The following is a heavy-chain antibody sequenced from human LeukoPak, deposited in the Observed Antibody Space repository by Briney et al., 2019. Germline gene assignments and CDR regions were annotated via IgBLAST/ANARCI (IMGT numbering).Heavy chain of an antibody. CDR1: SGSISRYY. CDR3: ASFYCSGGSCYQYFSYYYMDV. J-gene: IGHJ6*03. D-gene: IGHD2-15*01. V-gene: IGHV4-59*12. CDR2: IYYSGST. Sequence: SETLSLTCTVSSGSISRYYWSWIRQPPGKGLECIGYIYYSGSTNYNPSLKSRVTISVDTSKNQFSLRLSSVTAADTAVYYCASFYCSGGSCYQYFSYYYMDVWGKGTTVTISS.